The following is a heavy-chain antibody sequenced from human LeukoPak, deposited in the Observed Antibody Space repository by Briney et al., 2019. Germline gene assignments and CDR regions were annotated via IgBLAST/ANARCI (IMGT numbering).Heavy chain of an antibody. CDR3: ARESIRYFDSVDP. D-gene: IGHD3-9*01. CDR1: GGSISSSSYY. J-gene: IGHJ5*02. V-gene: IGHV4-39*07. CDR2: INHSGST. Sequence: SETLSLTCTVSGGSISSSSYYWSWIRQPPGKGLEWIGEINHSGSTNYNPSLKSRVTISVDTSKNQFSLKLSSVTAADTAVYYCARESIRYFDSVDPWGQGTLVTVSS.